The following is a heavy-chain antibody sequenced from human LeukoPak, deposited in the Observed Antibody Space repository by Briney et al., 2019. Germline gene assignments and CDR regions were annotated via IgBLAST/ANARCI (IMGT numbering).Heavy chain of an antibody. Sequence: PSETLSLTYTVSGGSISSGDYYWSWIRQPPGKGLEWIGYIYYRGRTYYNPSLKSRVTISVDTSKNQFSLKLSSVTAADTAVYYCARGQQWLPHFDYWGQGTLVTVSS. CDR3: ARGQQWLPHFDY. J-gene: IGHJ4*02. CDR1: GGSISSGDYY. CDR2: IYYRGRT. V-gene: IGHV4-30-4*08. D-gene: IGHD6-19*01.